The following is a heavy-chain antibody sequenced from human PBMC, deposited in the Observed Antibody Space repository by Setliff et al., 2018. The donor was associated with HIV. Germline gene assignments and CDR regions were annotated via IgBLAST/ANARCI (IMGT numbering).Heavy chain of an antibody. J-gene: IGHJ4*02. D-gene: IGHD3-22*01. Sequence: ASVKVSCKASGYTFTSYAMHWVRQAPGQRLEWMGWINAGTGNTKYSQNFQGGVTITADESTSTAYMELSSLRSEDTAVYYCARGGVYYYDSSGWSMDYWGQGTLVTVSS. V-gene: IGHV1-3*01. CDR2: INAGTGNT. CDR1: GYTFTSYA. CDR3: ARGGVYYYDSSGWSMDY.